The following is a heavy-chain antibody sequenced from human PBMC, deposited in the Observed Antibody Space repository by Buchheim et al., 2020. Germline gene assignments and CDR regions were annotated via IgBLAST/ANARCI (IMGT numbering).Heavy chain of an antibody. J-gene: IGHJ6*02. Sequence: QVQLVESGGGVVQPGRSLRLSCAASGFTFSNYGMHWVRQAPGKGLEWVAVISYDGSNKYYPDSVKGRFTIPRDNSKNTLYLQMNSLRAEDTAVYYCAKDTTEAYYYYGIDVWGQGTT. CDR2: ISYDGSNK. D-gene: IGHD4-17*01. CDR1: GFTFSNYG. V-gene: IGHV3-30*18. CDR3: AKDTTEAYYYYGIDV.